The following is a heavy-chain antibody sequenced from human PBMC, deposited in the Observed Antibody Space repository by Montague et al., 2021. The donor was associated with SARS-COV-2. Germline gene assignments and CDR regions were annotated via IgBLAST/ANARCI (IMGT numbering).Heavy chain of an antibody. J-gene: IGHJ3*02. Sequence: SETLSLICAVYGGSFSGYYWSWIRQPPGKGLEWIGSIYYSGSTYYNPSLKSRVTISVDTSKNQFSLKLSSVTAADTAVYYCARHGLAGITIFGVVTPRGGFDIWGQGTMVTVSS. V-gene: IGHV4-34*01. CDR3: ARHGLAGITIFGVVTPRGGFDI. D-gene: IGHD3-3*01. CDR1: GGSFSGYY. CDR2: IYYSGST.